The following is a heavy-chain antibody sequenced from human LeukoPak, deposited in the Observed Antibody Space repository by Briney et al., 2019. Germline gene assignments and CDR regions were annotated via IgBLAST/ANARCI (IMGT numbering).Heavy chain of an antibody. V-gene: IGHV4-39*01. CDR3: ANYCSSSSCHIRRAFDI. D-gene: IGHD2-2*02. J-gene: IGHJ3*02. CDR2: IYYSGST. CDR1: DGSISSSSYY. Sequence: SETLSLTCTVSDGSISSSSYYWGWIRQPPGKGLEWIGTIYYSGSTYYSPSLKSRVAISVDTSKNQFSLKLSSVTAADTAVYHCANYCSSSSCHIRRAFDIWGQGTMVTVSS.